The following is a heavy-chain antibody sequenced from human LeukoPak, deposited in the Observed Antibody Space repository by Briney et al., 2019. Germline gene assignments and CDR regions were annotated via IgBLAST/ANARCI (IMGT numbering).Heavy chain of an antibody. Sequence: SVKVSCKASGGTFSSYAISWVRQAPGQGLEWMGGIIPIFGTANYAQKFLGRVTITADESTSTAYMELSSLRSEDTAVYYCARTDLRGVTARDYWGQGTLVTVSS. CDR1: GGTFSSYA. CDR3: ARTDLRGVTARDY. CDR2: IIPIFGTA. V-gene: IGHV1-69*13. J-gene: IGHJ4*02. D-gene: IGHD3-10*01.